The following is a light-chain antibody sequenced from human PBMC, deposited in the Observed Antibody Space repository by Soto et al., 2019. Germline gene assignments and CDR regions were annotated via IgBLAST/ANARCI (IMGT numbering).Light chain of an antibody. V-gene: IGLV1-51*01. CDR2: DNS. CDR1: SSNIGKNY. CDR3: GTWDSSLNVGV. J-gene: IGLJ2*01. Sequence: QSVLRQPPSVSAAPGQKVTISCSGSSSNIGKNYVSWYQQLPGTAPKLLIYDNSDQASGIPDRFSGSKSGTSATLGITGLQTGDEAVYYCGTWDSSLNVGVFGGGTKLTVL.